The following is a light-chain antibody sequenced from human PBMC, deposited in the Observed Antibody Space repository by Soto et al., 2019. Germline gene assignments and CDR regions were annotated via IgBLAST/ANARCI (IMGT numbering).Light chain of an antibody. CDR3: LQRRNWPPLT. Sequence: EIVLTQSPATLSLSPGERATLSCRASQSVSSYLAWYQQKPGQAPRLLIYDASNMATGIPARFSGSGSGTVFTLTLSSLEPEEFAVYYCLQRRNWPPLTFGGGTKVEMK. V-gene: IGKV3-11*01. CDR1: QSVSSY. CDR2: DAS. J-gene: IGKJ4*01.